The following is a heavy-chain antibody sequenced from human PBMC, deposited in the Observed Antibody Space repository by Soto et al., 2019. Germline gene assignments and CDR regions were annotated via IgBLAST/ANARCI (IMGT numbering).Heavy chain of an antibody. J-gene: IGHJ4*02. V-gene: IGHV4-30-4*01. D-gene: IGHD3-10*01. Sequence: QVQLQASGPGLVYPSQTLSLTCAVSGVSISSGGAYYWSWIRQSPGKALEWIGYIHYSGSAYYNSSLKSRVTMSVDKAKNQFSLKVTSVTAADTAVYYCARSPRGLGNFDYWGQGTLVTVSS. CDR3: ARSPRGLGNFDY. CDR1: GVSISSGGAYY. CDR2: IHYSGSA.